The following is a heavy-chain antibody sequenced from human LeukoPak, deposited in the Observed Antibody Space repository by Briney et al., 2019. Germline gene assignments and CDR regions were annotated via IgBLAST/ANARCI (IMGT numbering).Heavy chain of an antibody. CDR3: ASGNYYDSSGYYNNFHFDI. CDR2: INHSGST. CDR1: GGSFSGYY. Sequence: PSETLSLTCAVYGGSFSGYYWSWIRQPPGKGLEWIGEINHSGSTNYNPSLKSRVTISVDTSKNQFSLKLSSVTAADTAVYYCASGNYYDSSGYYNNFHFDIWGQGTMVTVSS. J-gene: IGHJ3*02. D-gene: IGHD3-22*01. V-gene: IGHV4-34*01.